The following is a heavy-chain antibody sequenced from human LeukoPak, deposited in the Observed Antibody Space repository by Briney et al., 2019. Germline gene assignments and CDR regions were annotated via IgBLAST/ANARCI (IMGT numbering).Heavy chain of an antibody. CDR2: IGGSGGTI. CDR1: GFTFRSYA. Sequence: GGSLRLSCAASGFTFRSYAMNWVRQSPGKGLEWVSAIGGSGGTIYYADSVKGRFTISRDNSKNTLYLQMNSLRAEDTAVYYCSKDRGGTYGDFFDYWGQGTLVTVSS. D-gene: IGHD4-17*01. V-gene: IGHV3-23*01. J-gene: IGHJ4*02. CDR3: SKDRGGTYGDFFDY.